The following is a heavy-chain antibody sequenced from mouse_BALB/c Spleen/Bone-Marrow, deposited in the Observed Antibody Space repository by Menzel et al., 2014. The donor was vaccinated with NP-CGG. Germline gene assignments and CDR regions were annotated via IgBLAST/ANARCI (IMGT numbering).Heavy chain of an antibody. D-gene: IGHD2-4*01. V-gene: IGHV5-9-2*01. J-gene: IGHJ3*01. CDR1: GFSFSNYG. CDR3: ARHAYYDQTEVSFVY. Sequence: EVMLVESGGGLVKSGGSLKLSCAASGFSFSNYGMSWVRQTPKKRLEWVATISGDGRYTFYSDSVKGRFTISRDNAKNNLYLQLSSLRSEDTALYYCARHAYYDQTEVSFVYWGQGTLVTVSA. CDR2: ISGDGRYT.